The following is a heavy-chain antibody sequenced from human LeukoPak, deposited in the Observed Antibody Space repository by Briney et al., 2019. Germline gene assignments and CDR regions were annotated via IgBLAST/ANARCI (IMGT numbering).Heavy chain of an antibody. J-gene: IGHJ4*02. CDR3: ARGSRGSGSYLDY. D-gene: IGHD3-10*01. CDR1: GGSISSGGYY. V-gene: IGHV4-30-2*01. Sequence: SQTLSLTCTVSGGSISSGGYYWSWIRQPPGKGLEWIGYIYHSGSTNYNPSLKSRVTISVDTSKNQFSLKLSSVTAADTAVYYCARGSRGSGSYLDYWGQGTLVTVSS. CDR2: IYHSGST.